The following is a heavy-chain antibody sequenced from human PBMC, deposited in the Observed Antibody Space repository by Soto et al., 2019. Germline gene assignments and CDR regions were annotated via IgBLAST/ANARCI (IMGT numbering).Heavy chain of an antibody. V-gene: IGHV1-46*01. CDR3: ASQRSNLAFGYAFDI. J-gene: IGHJ3*02. CDR2: INPSGGST. Sequence: QVQLVQSGAEVKKPGASVKVSCKASGYTFTSYYMHWVRQAPGQGLEWMGIINPSGGSTSYAQKFQGRVTMTRDTSTSTVYMELSSLRSEDTAVYYCASQRSNLAFGYAFDIWGQGTMVTVSA. D-gene: IGHD3-10*01. CDR1: GYTFTSYY.